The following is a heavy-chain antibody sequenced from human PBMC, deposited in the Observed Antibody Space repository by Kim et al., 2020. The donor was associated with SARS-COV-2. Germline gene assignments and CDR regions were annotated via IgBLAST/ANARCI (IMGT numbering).Heavy chain of an antibody. V-gene: IGHV4-39*01. CDR3: ARGGDYYDSSGYYFFYYGMDV. CDR1: GGSISSSSYY. D-gene: IGHD3-22*01. CDR2: IYYSGST. J-gene: IGHJ6*02. Sequence: SETLSLTCTVSGGSISSSSYYWGWIRQPPGKGLEWIGSIYYSGSTYYNPSLKSRVTISVDTSKNQFSLKLSSVTAADTAVYYCARGGDYYDSSGYYFFYYGMDVWGQGTTVTVSS.